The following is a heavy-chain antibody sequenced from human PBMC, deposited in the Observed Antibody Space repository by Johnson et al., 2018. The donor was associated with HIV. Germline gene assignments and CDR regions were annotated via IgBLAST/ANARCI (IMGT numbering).Heavy chain of an antibody. CDR3: ARRGYGSSGGAFDI. CDR1: GFTFSSYA. V-gene: IGHV3-30-3*01. J-gene: IGHJ3*02. Sequence: QVQLVESGGGVVQPGRSLRLSCAASGFTFSSYAMLWVRQAPGKGLEWVAVISYDGSNKYYADSVKGRFTISRDNSKNTLYLQMNSLRAEDTAVYYCARRGYGSSGGAFDIWGQGTMVTVSS. D-gene: IGHD6-6*01. CDR2: ISYDGSNK.